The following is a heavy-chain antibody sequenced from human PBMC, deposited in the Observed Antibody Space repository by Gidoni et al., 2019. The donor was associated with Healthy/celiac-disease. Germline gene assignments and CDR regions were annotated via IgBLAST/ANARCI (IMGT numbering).Heavy chain of an antibody. CDR2: ISYDGSNK. CDR1: GFTFSSYA. V-gene: IGHV3-30-3*01. CDR3: ARVANYYYYGMDV. J-gene: IGHJ6*02. Sequence: QVQLVESGGGVVQPGRSLRLSCAAYGFTFSSYAMHWVRQAPGKGLEWVAVISYDGSNKYYADSVKGRFTISRDNSKNTLYLQMNSLRAEDTAVYYCARVANYYYYGMDVWGQGTTVTVSS.